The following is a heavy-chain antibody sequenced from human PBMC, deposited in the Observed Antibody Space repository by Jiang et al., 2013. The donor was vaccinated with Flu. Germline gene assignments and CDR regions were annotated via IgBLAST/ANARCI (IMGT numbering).Heavy chain of an antibody. Sequence: NWIRQSPSRGLEWLGRTYYRSRWYNDYAVSLKSRIIINPDTSKNQVSLQLNSVTPDDTAVYYCARVSPRGWNWFAPWGQGTLVTVSS. CDR3: ARVSPRGWNWFAP. CDR2: TYYRSRWYN. J-gene: IGHJ5*02. V-gene: IGHV6-1*01. D-gene: IGHD2-15*01.